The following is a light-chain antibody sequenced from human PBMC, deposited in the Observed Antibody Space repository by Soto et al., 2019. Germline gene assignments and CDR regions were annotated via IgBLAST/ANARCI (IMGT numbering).Light chain of an antibody. CDR3: QQYGTSPRT. J-gene: IGKJ1*01. CDR2: GAS. Sequence: EIVLTQSPGTLSLSPGERATLSCRASQSVSRTYLAWYPQKPGQAPRLLIYGASSRATGIPYRFSGSGSGTDFTLTIRRLEPEEFAVYYCQQYGTSPRTFGQGTKVEIK. CDR1: QSVSRTY. V-gene: IGKV3-20*01.